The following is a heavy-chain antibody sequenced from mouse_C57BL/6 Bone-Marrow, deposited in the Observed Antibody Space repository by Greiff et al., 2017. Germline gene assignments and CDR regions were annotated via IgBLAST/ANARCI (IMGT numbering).Heavy chain of an antibody. V-gene: IGHV5-4*01. CDR3: AREREYYGYFDY. D-gene: IGHD1-1*01. CDR1: GFTFSSYA. CDR2: LSDGGSYT. Sequence: EVKLVESGGGLVKPGGSLKLSCAASGFTFSSYAMSWVRQTPDKRLEWVATLSDGGSYTYYPDNVKGRFTISRDNAKNNLYLQMSHLKSEDTAMYYCAREREYYGYFDYWGQGTTLTVSS. J-gene: IGHJ2*01.